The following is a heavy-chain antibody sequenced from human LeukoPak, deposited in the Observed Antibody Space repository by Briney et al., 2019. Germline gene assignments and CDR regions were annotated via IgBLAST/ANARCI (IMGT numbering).Heavy chain of an antibody. Sequence: SETLSLTCTVSGGSISSYYWSWIRQPPGKGLEWIGYISYSGSTYYNPSLKSRVTISVDTSKNQFSLKLSSVTAADTAVYYCARGPRRITMIVVVPSPLDYWGQGALVTVSS. J-gene: IGHJ4*02. D-gene: IGHD3-22*01. CDR1: GGSISSYY. CDR3: ARGPRRITMIVVVPSPLDY. V-gene: IGHV4-59*06. CDR2: ISYSGST.